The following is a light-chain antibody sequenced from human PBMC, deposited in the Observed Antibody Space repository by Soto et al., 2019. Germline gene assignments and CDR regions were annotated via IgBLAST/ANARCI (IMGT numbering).Light chain of an antibody. CDR3: SSYAASITVL. CDR2: EVS. Sequence: QSALTQPPSASGSPGQSVTISCTGTSSDVGGYNSVSWYQQHPGKAPKLMIYEVSKRPSGVPDRFSGSKSGNTASLTVSGLQAEDEADYYCSSYAASITVLFGGGTKLTVL. CDR1: SSDVGGYNS. V-gene: IGLV2-8*01. J-gene: IGLJ2*01.